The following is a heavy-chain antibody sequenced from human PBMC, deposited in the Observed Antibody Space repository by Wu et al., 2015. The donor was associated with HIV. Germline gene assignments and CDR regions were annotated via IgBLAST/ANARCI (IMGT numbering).Heavy chain of an antibody. CDR2: IIPIFGTA. D-gene: IGHD6-19*01. V-gene: IGHV1-69*18. CDR1: GGTFSSYA. Sequence: QVQLVQSGAEVKKPGASVKVSCKASGGTFSSYAISWVRQAPGQGLEWMGRIIPIFGTANYAQKFQGRVTITADESTSIAYMELSSLRSEDTAVYYCAGGSLASGWSTGSAFHLWGQGTMVSVSS. J-gene: IGHJ3*01. CDR3: AGGSLASGWSTGSAFHL.